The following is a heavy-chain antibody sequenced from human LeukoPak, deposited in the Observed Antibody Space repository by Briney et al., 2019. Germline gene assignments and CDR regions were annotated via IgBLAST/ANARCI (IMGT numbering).Heavy chain of an antibody. V-gene: IGHV4-39*01. D-gene: IGHD6-13*01. J-gene: IGHJ6*03. CDR2: IYYSGST. Sequence: KASETLSLTCTVSGGSISTSSYSWGWIRQPPGKGLEWIGSIYYSGSTYYNPSLKSRVTISVDTSKNQFSLKLSSVTAADTAVYYCARHVIAAAGIRYYYYYYMDVWGKGTTVTISS. CDR3: ARHVIAAAGIRYYYYYYMDV. CDR1: GGSISTSSYS.